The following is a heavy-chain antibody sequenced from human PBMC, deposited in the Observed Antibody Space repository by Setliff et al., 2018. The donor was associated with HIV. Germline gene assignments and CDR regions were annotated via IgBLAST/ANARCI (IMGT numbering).Heavy chain of an antibody. CDR2: AGSADYGGNA. J-gene: IGHJ6*02. CDR3: ARSYCGGGLCFRGLDL. V-gene: IGHV4-39*07. D-gene: IGHD2-21*01. CDR1: GGSISNSNYF. Sequence: PSETLSLTCTVSGGSISNSNYFWDWIRQPPGKGLEWIGSAGSADYGGNAYYNPSLKSRVTISVETSKNQFSLKLTSVTAADTAVYYCARSYCGGGLCFRGLDLWGQGTTVTVPS.